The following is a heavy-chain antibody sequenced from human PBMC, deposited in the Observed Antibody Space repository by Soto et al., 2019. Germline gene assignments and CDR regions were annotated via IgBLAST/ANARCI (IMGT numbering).Heavy chain of an antibody. CDR3: ARGYDSSGYPGY. J-gene: IGHJ4*02. CDR2: IYHSGST. Sequence: SETLSLTCAVSGNSISSGYYWGWIPQPPGKGLEWIGSIYHSGSTYYNPSLKSRVTISVDTSKNQFSLKLSSVTAADTAVYYCARGYDSSGYPGYWGQGTLVTVSS. D-gene: IGHD3-22*01. CDR1: GNSISSGYY. V-gene: IGHV4-38-2*01.